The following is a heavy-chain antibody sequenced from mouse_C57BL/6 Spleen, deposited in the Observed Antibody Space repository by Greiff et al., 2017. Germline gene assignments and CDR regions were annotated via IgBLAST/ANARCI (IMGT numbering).Heavy chain of an antibody. CDR3: ARDCVYYYGSSPPYAMDY. V-gene: IGHV3-6*01. J-gene: IGHJ4*01. CDR2: RSYDGSN. D-gene: IGHD1-1*01. Sequence: EVKLMESGPGLVKPSPSLSLTCSVTGYSITSGYYWNWIRQFPGNKLEWMGYRSYDGSNNYNPSLKNRISITRDTSKNQFFLKLNSVTTEDTDTYYCARDCVYYYGSSPPYAMDYWGQGTSVTVSS. CDR1: GYSITSGYY.